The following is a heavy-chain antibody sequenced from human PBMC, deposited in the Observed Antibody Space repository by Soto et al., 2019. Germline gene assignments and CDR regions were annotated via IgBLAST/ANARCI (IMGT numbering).Heavy chain of an antibody. CDR2: ISAYNGNT. V-gene: IGHV1-18*04. J-gene: IGHJ5*02. CDR3: ASYGSGSYPRFDP. Sequence: ASVKVSCKASGYTFTSYYMHWVRQAPGQGLEWMGWISAYNGNTKYAQKLQGRVTMTTDTSTSTAYMELRSLRSDDTAVYYCASYGSGSYPRFDPWGQGALVTVSS. CDR1: GYTFTSYY. D-gene: IGHD3-10*01.